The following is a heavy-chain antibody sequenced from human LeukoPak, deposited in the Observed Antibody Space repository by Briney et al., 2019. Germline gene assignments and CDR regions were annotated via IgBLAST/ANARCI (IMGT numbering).Heavy chain of an antibody. CDR1: GFTFGSYA. Sequence: PGGSLRLSCAACGFTFGSYAMSWVRQAPEEGLEWVSAISGSCGSTYYADSVKGRFTISRDNSKNTLYLQMNSLRAEDTAVYYCAKDLAYKRISVRGVISGYWGQGTLVTVSS. CDR3: AKDLAYKRISVRGVISGY. J-gene: IGHJ4*02. V-gene: IGHV3-23*01. D-gene: IGHD3-10*01. CDR2: ISGSCGST.